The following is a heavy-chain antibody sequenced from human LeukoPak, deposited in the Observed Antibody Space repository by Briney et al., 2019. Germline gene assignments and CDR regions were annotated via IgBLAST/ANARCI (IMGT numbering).Heavy chain of an antibody. J-gene: IGHJ5*02. Sequence: GGSLRLSCAASGFTFTNSWMAWVRQAPGKGLEWVANIKQDGSTKHYADSLKGRFTISRDNPKNSLYLQMNSLRAEDTAVYYCARADCSSSTCYLRRSWFDPWGQGTLVTVSS. CDR2: IKQDGSTK. D-gene: IGHD2-2*01. V-gene: IGHV3-7*01. CDR3: ARADCSSSTCYLRRSWFDP. CDR1: GFTFTNSW.